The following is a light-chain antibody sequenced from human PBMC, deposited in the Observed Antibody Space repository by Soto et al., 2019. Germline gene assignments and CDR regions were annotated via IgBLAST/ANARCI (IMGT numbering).Light chain of an antibody. CDR3: TSYADSNIWV. V-gene: IGLV2-8*01. Sequence: QSALTQPPSASGSPGQSVTISCTGTSSDVGAYKYVSWYQQYPGKAPKLMIYEVSKRPSGVPDRFSGSKSGNTASLTVSGLQAEEEADYYCTSYADSNIWVFGGGTKLTVL. CDR1: SSDVGAYKY. J-gene: IGLJ3*02. CDR2: EVS.